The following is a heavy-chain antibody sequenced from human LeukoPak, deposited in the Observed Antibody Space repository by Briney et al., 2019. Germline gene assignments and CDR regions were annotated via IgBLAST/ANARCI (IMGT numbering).Heavy chain of an antibody. V-gene: IGHV3-11*01. CDR1: GFTFSEYY. D-gene: IGHD1-14*01. J-gene: IGHJ6*02. CDR3: ARDTNNGLDV. Sequence: GSLRLSCAASGFTFSEYYINWIRQAPGKGLEWVSHISSSGRLMQYADSVRGRFTVTRDNAQNFMSLQMNNLKPEDTAVYYCARDTNNGLDVWGRGTTVTVS. CDR2: ISSSGRLM.